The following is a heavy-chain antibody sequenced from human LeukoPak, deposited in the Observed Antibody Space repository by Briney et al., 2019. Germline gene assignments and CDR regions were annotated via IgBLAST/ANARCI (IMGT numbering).Heavy chain of an antibody. CDR1: GFTFKTYA. J-gene: IGHJ6*02. Sequence: GGSLRLSCAASGFTFKTYAMNWVRQAPGKGLEWVSSITSGLTYISYADSVKGRFTISRDNAKNSLSLQMNSLRAEDTAVYYCARDFGRTSDWQPRLYYGMDVWGQGTTVTVSS. V-gene: IGHV3-21*01. CDR3: ARDFGRTSDWQPRLYYGMDV. CDR2: ITSGLTYI. D-gene: IGHD2-2*01.